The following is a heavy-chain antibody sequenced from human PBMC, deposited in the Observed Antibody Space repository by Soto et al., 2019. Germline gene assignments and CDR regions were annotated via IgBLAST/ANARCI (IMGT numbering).Heavy chain of an antibody. CDR1: GGTFSSQT. CDR3: ERPAVNDLDADSSAFDI. V-gene: IGHV1-69*02. J-gene: IGHJ3*02. D-gene: IGHD1-1*01. Sequence: QVQLVQSGAEVKEPGSSVKVSCKVSGGTFSSQTINWVRQVPGQGLEWMGSVIPIIGEGKYAQSFLGRVTITADRPTSTANRELGSLRSEDTAVYYCERPAVNDLDADSSAFDIWGQGTMVTVSS. CDR2: VIPIIGEG.